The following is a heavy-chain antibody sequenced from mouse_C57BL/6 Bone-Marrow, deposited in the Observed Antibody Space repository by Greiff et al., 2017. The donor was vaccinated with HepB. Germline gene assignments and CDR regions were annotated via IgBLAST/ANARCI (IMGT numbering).Heavy chain of an antibody. CDR2: GQGLEWIG. CDR1: YTFSRRVH. J-gene: IGHJ3*01. CDR3: SEDSAVYYCACRDYYGSSSFAY. D-gene: IGHD1-1*01. Sequence: VQLQQSGPELARPWASVKISCPAFYTFSRRVHFAIRDTNYWMQWEKQRPGQGLEWIGAIYPGNGDTSYNQKFKGKATLTADKSSSTAYMQLSSLTSEDSAVYYCACRDYYGSSSFAYWGQGTLVTVSA. V-gene: IGHV1-87*01.